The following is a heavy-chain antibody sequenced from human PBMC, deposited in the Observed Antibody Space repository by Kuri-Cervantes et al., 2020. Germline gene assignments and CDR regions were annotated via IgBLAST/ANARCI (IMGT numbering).Heavy chain of an antibody. D-gene: IGHD6-13*01. Sequence: GESLKISCAASGFTFSSYSMNWVRQAPGKGLEWVSAISGSGGSTYYADSVKGRFTISRDNSKNTLYLQMNSLRAEDTAVYYCAKSYSSSWYYFDYWGQGTLVTVSS. J-gene: IGHJ4*02. V-gene: IGHV3-23*01. CDR2: ISGSGGST. CDR3: AKSYSSSWYYFDY. CDR1: GFTFSSYS.